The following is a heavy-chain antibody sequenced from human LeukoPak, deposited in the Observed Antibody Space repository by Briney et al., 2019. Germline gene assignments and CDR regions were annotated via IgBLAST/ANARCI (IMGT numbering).Heavy chain of an antibody. D-gene: IGHD3-22*01. Sequence: ASVKVSCKASGYTFTYRYLHWVRQAPGQGLEWMALINPSGGSTSYAQKFQGRVTMTRDTSTSTVYMELSSLRSEDTAVYYCARDTSGSLYYFDYWGQGTLVTVSS. CDR1: GYTFTYRY. V-gene: IGHV1-46*01. CDR2: INPSGGST. CDR3: ARDTSGSLYYFDY. J-gene: IGHJ4*02.